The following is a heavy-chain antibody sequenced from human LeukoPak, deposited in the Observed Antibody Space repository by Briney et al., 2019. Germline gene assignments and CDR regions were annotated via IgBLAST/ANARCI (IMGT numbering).Heavy chain of an antibody. Sequence: SETLSLTCSVSGGSVTTGTYHWAWIRQPPGKGLEWIGSVYFDGGTHYNRSFQSRVAISVDTSKNQYSLRLSSVTAADTAVYYCARWGTRGTRRDGYSWGQGTLVTVSS. D-gene: IGHD5-24*01. CDR3: ARWGTRGTRRDGYS. V-gene: IGHV4-39*07. CDR2: VYFDGGT. J-gene: IGHJ4*02. CDR1: GGSVTTGTYH.